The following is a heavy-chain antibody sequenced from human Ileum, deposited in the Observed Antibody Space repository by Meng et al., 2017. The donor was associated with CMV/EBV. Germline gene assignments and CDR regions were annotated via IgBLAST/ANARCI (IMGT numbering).Heavy chain of an antibody. D-gene: IGHD5-12*01. J-gene: IGHJ5*02. V-gene: IGHV4-30-4*01. CDR2: IYYNGIT. Sequence: QGQSQQPGPVLTRPPYTRSFTITVSCASITNDDYYWSWIRQPPGKGLEWIGYIYYNGITYYNPSLKSRIAILVDTSKSQFSLIVSSVTAADTAVYYCAKYSGPSRWFDPWGQGTLVTVSS. CDR1: CASITNDDYY. CDR3: AKYSGPSRWFDP.